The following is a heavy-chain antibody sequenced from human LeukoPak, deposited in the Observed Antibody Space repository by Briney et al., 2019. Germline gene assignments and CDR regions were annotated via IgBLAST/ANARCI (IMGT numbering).Heavy chain of an antibody. V-gene: IGHV4-38-2*02. CDR2: FFLKGST. CDR1: GYSITSAYY. J-gene: IGHJ3*02. CDR3: AREHNIHAFDI. Sequence: SETLSLTCTVSGYSITSAYYWGWIRQPPGKGLEWIGSFFLKGSTYYNPSLKSRVTISVDTSKNQFSLKLSSVTAADTAVYYCAREHNIHAFDIWGQGTMVTVSS. D-gene: IGHD1-1*01.